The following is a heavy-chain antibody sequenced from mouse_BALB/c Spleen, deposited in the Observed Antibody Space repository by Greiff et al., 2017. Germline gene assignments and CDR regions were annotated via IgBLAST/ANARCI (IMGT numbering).Heavy chain of an antibody. V-gene: IGHV14-3*02. D-gene: IGHD2-4*01. CDR1: GFNIKDTY. CDR3: ARRREYDTWFAY. J-gene: IGHJ3*01. CDR2: IDPANGNT. Sequence: VQLQQSGAELVKPGASVKLSCTASGFNIKDTYMHWVKQRPEQGLEWIGRIDPANGNTKYDPKFQGKATITADTSSNTAYLQLSSLTSEDTAVYYCARRREYDTWFAYWGQGTLVTVSA.